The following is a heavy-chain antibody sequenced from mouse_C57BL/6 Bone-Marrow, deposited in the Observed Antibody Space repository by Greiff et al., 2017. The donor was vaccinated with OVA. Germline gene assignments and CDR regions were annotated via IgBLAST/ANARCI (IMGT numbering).Heavy chain of an antibody. Sequence: EVQGVESGGGLVKPGGSLKLSCAASGFTFSSYAMSWVRQTPEKRLEWVATISDGGSYTYYPDNVKGRVTISRDNAKNNLYLQMRHLKSEDTAMYYCARDPCSSPYWYFDVWGTGTTVTVSS. V-gene: IGHV5-4*01. J-gene: IGHJ1*03. CDR3: ARDPCSSPYWYFDV. CDR2: ISDGGSYT. D-gene: IGHD1-1*01. CDR1: GFTFSSYA.